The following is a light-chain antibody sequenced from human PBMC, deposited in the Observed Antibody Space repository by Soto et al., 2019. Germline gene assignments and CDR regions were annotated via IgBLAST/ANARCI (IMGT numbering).Light chain of an antibody. J-gene: IGLJ1*01. CDR2: GSS. Sequence: QTVVTQPPAVSGAPGQRVTISCTGSSSNIGAGYDVHWYQQLPGTAPKLLIYGSSNRPSGVPDRFSGSKSGTSASLAITGLQAEDEADYSCQSYDSSLSGYVFGTGTKLTVL. V-gene: IGLV1-40*01. CDR3: QSYDSSLSGYV. CDR1: SSNIGAGYD.